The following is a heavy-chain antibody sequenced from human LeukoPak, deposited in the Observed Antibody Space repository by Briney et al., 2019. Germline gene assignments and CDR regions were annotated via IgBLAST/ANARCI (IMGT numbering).Heavy chain of an antibody. CDR2: IYYSGST. J-gene: IGHJ4*02. Sequence: PSETLSLTCTVSGGSISSYYWSWIRQPPGKGLEWIGYIYYSGSTNYNPSLKSRVTISVDTSKNQFSLKLSSVTAADTAVYYCARVGPLLHIDYWGQGTLVTVSS. D-gene: IGHD3-16*01. CDR1: GGSISSYY. CDR3: ARVGPLLHIDY. V-gene: IGHV4-59*01.